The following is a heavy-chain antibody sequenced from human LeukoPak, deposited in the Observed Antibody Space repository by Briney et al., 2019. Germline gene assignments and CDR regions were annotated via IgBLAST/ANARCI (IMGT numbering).Heavy chain of an antibody. V-gene: IGHV4-31*03. CDR3: ARGYSYDKFDY. D-gene: IGHD5-18*01. CDR1: GGSISSGGYY. J-gene: IGHJ4*02. Sequence: SETLSLTCTVSGGSISSGGYYWSWIRQHPGKGLEWIGYIYYSGSTYYNPSFKSRVTISVDTSKNQFSLKLSSVAAADTAVYYCARGYSYDKFDYWGQGTLVTVSS. CDR2: IYYSGST.